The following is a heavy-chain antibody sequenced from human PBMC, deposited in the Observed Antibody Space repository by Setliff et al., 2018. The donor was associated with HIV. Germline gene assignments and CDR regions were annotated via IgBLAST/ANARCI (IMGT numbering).Heavy chain of an antibody. J-gene: IGHJ5*02. CDR2: VTSNSGNI. CDR3: AKDQRFDP. Sequence: GGSLRLSCTASGFTFGDYAMHWVRQAPGKGLEWVSGVTSNSGNIDYADSVKGRFTISRDNAKNSLYLQMNSLRADDTAVYYCAKDQRFDPWGQGTLVTVSS. CDR1: GFTFGDYA. V-gene: IGHV3-9*01.